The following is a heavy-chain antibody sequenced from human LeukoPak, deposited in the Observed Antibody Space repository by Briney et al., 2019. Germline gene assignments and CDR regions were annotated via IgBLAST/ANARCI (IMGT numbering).Heavy chain of an antibody. J-gene: IGHJ4*02. CDR3: ARDAGSSWHN. Sequence: ASVKVSCKASGYTFTSYYMHWVRQAPGQGLEWMGIINPSGGSTTYRQKFQGRVTMTRDMSTRTVYMELSGLRFDDTAVYYCARDAGSSWHNWGQGTLVTVSS. CDR2: INPSGGST. CDR1: GYTFTSYY. V-gene: IGHV1-46*01. D-gene: IGHD6-13*01.